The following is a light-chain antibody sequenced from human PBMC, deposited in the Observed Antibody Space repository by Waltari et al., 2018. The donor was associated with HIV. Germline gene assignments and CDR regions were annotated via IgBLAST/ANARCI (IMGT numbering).Light chain of an antibody. CDR1: SSDVGGYSL. CDR2: EVS. J-gene: IGLJ2*01. Sequence: QSALPQPASVSGSPGQSVTIPCPGTSSDVGGYSLVSWYQHHPGKAPKLMIYEVSKRPSGVSNRFSGSKSGNTASLTISGLQAEDEADYYCCSYAGSSTFDVIFGGGTKLTVL. V-gene: IGLV2-23*02. CDR3: CSYAGSSTFDVI.